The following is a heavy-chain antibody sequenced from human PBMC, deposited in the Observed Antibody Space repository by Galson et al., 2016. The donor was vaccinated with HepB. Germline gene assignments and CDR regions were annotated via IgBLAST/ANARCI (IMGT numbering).Heavy chain of an antibody. J-gene: IGHJ4*02. CDR1: GGSISSGDYF. CDR3: ARVAGTAAASPAQFDD. CDR2: VYYTGST. D-gene: IGHD6-13*01. Sequence: TLSLTCNVSGGSISSGDYFWSWIRQPPGKGLEWIGYVYYTGSTYYIPSLKSRLAMSVDTSTSQFSLRLSSVTAADTAVYYCARVAGTAAASPAQFDDWGQGTLVTVSS. V-gene: IGHV4-30-4*01.